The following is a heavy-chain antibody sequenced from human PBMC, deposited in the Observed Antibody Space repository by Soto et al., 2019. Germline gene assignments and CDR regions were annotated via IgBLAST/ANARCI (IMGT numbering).Heavy chain of an antibody. CDR3: ATGGYYDSSGYYPLGH. V-gene: IGHV3-7*02. Sequence: EVQLVESGGGLVQPGGSLRLSCAASGFTFSSYWMIWVRQAPGKGLEWVANIKQDGSEKYYVDSVKGRFTISRDNAKNSLYLQMNGLRAEDTAVYYCATGGYYDSSGYYPLGHWGQGTLVTVSS. CDR2: IKQDGSEK. D-gene: IGHD3-22*01. J-gene: IGHJ4*02. CDR1: GFTFSSYW.